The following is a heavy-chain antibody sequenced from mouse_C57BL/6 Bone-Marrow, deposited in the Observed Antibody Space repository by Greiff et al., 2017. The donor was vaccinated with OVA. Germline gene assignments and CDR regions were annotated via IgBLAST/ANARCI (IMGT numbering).Heavy chain of an antibody. CDR3: ARSLFTTLVAGRWYFDV. J-gene: IGHJ1*03. CDR1: GYAFSSSW. V-gene: IGHV1-82*01. D-gene: IGHD1-1*01. Sequence: VQLQQSGPELVKPGASVKISCKASGYAFSSSWMNWVKQRPGTGLEWIGRIYPGDGDTNYNGKFKGKATLTADKSSSTAYMQLSSLTSEDSAVYFCARSLFTTLVAGRWYFDVWGTGTTVTVSS. CDR2: IYPGDGDT.